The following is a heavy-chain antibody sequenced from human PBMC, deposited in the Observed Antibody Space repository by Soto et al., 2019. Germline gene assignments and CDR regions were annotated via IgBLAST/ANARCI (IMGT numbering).Heavy chain of an antibody. CDR1: GFTFSTFA. V-gene: IGHV3-23*01. J-gene: IGHJ6*04. D-gene: IGHD6-6*01. CDR2: ISGGGDGT. Sequence: GRSLRLSCAASGFTFSTFAMSWVRQAPGKGLEWVSTISGGGDGTYYADSVKGRFPISRDNSKNTMYLQMDSLRAEDTAVYYCAKDRPTTSSSKMDVWGKGTTVTAPQ. CDR3: AKDRPTTSSSKMDV.